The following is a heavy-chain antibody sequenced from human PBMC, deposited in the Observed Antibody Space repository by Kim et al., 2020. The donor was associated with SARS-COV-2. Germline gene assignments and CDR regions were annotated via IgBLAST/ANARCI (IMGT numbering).Heavy chain of an antibody. J-gene: IGHJ6*02. CDR3: ARDQGAVQWLENYGMDV. CDR2: ISSSSSYI. D-gene: IGHD6-19*01. CDR1: GFTFSSYS. V-gene: IGHV3-21*01. Sequence: GGSLRLSCAASGFTFSSYSMNWVRQAPGKGLEWVSSISSSSSYIYYADSVKGRVTISRDNAKNSLYLQMNSLRAEDTAVYYCARDQGAVQWLENYGMDVWGQGTTVTVSS.